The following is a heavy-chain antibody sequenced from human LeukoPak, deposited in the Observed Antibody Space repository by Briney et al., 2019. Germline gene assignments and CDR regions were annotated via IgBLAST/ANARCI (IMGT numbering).Heavy chain of an antibody. CDR2: ISSSGNTI. CDR1: GFTFNDYE. D-gene: IGHD6-19*01. V-gene: IGHV3-48*03. CDR3: ARDSSDWYHWFDP. J-gene: IGHJ5*02. Sequence: PGGSLRLSCAASGFTFNDYEINWLRQAPGKGLEWISYISSSGNTIYYADSVKGRFTISRDNAKNAVYLQMNSLRAEDTAVYYCARDSSDWYHWFDPWGQGTLVTVSS.